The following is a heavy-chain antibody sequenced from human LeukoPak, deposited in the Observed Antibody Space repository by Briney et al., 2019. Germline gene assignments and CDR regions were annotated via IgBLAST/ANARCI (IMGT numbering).Heavy chain of an antibody. Sequence: ASVKVSCKASGYTFTSYGISWVRQAPGQGLEWMGWISAYNGNTNYAQKLQGRVTMTTDTSTSTAYMELRSLRSDDTAVYYCARSPIYYDSSGYPHWGQGTLVTVSS. J-gene: IGHJ4*02. CDR3: ARSPIYYDSSGYPH. D-gene: IGHD3-22*01. V-gene: IGHV1-18*01. CDR1: GYTFTSYG. CDR2: ISAYNGNT.